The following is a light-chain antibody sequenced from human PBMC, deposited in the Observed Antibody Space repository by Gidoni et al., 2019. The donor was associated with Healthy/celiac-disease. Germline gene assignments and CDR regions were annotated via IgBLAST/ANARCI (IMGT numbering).Light chain of an antibody. CDR1: QSVSSSY. V-gene: IGKV3-20*01. CDR3: QQYGSSPLYT. Sequence: EIVLTQSPGTLSLSPGARATLSCRASQSVSSSYLAWYQQKPGQATRLLIYGASSSATGIRHTFSGSGCGTDFTITISRLEPEDFAVYYCQQYGSSPLYTFGQGTKLEIK. CDR2: GAS. J-gene: IGKJ2*01.